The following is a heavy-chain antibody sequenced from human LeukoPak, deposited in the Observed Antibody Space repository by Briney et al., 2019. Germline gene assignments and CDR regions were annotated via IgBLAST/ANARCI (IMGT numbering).Heavy chain of an antibody. CDR1: GFTFSSYA. Sequence: GGSLRLSCAASGFTFSSYAMSWVRQAPGEGLEWVSAISGSGGSTYYADSVKGGFTISRDNSKNTLYLQMNSLRAEDTAVYYCAKDESGSYGRTFDYWGQGTLVTVSS. CDR2: ISGSGGST. J-gene: IGHJ4*02. V-gene: IGHV3-23*01. CDR3: AKDESGSYGRTFDY. D-gene: IGHD1-26*01.